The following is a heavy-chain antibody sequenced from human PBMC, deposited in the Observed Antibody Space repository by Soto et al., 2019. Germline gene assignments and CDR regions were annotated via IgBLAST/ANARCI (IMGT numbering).Heavy chain of an antibody. V-gene: IGHV1-18*04. CDR3: ARDLYTSSWFSDYYYYGMDV. J-gene: IGHJ6*02. Sequence: QAQLVQSGAEVKKPGASVKVACKASGYTFTSYGISGVRQAPGQGLEWMGGISGEVDNTTLVQKFQGRVTMTIDTSKSTAFMEMRSLRSDDTAVYYCARDLYTSSWFSDYYYYGMDVWGQGTTVTVPS. CDR1: GYTFTSYG. CDR2: ISGEVDNT. D-gene: IGHD6-13*01.